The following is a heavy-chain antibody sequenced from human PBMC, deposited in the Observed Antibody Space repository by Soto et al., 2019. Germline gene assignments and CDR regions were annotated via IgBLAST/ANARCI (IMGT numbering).Heavy chain of an antibody. D-gene: IGHD6-6*01. J-gene: IGHJ4*01. Sequence: SVKVSCKASGGTFSSYAISWVRQAPGQGLEWMGGIIPIFGTANYAQKFQGRVTITADESTSTAYMELNSLRSEDTAVYYCARVTQRSVSSFDYWGQGTLVTVSS. V-gene: IGHV1-69*13. CDR2: IIPIFGTA. CDR1: GGTFSSYA. CDR3: ARVTQRSVSSFDY.